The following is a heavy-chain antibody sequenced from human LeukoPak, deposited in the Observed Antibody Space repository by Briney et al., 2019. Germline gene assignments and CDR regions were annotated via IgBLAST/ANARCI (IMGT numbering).Heavy chain of an antibody. J-gene: IGHJ4*02. CDR1: GASITNYY. V-gene: IGHV4-59*01. CDR3: ARFRSAGDHPDS. Sequence: SETLSLTCTVSGASITNYYWSWIRQPPGKGLEWSGYISHTGITNYNPSLESRVIISADTSRNQFSLKLTSMTAADTAVYYCARFRSAGDHPDSWGQGTLVTVSS. CDR2: ISHTGIT. D-gene: IGHD1-14*01.